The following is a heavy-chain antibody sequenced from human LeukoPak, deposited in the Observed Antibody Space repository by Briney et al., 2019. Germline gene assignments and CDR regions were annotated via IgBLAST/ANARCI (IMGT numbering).Heavy chain of an antibody. CDR3: ARHRRYCGNTSCWPFDY. Sequence: SETLSLTCAVSGYSISTGYFWGWIRQPPGKGLEWIGSLYHSGTTYYNPSLKSRVTTSVDTSKNQFSLRLTSMTAADTAVYYCARHRRYCGNTSCWPFDYWGQGTLVSVSS. J-gene: IGHJ4*02. V-gene: IGHV4-38-2*01. CDR1: GYSISTGYF. CDR2: LYHSGTT. D-gene: IGHD2-2*01.